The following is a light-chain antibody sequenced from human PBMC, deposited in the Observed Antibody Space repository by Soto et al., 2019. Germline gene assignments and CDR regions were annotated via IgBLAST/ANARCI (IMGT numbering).Light chain of an antibody. CDR3: FSHRSGDSHV. CDR2: GVT. Sequence: QSVLTQPASVSGSPGQSITISCTGTSSDVGGYNYVSWYQQYPGKAPKLMIYGVTNRPSGVSNRFSGSKTGNTASLTISGLQAADEAYYYCFSHRSGDSHVFGTGTKLTVL. V-gene: IGLV2-14*01. J-gene: IGLJ1*01. CDR1: SSDVGGYNY.